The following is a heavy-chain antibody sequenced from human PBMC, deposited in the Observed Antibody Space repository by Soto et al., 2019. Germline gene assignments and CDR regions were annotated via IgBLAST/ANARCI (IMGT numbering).Heavy chain of an antibody. D-gene: IGHD6-6*01. J-gene: IGHJ4*02. CDR2: ISNRGDT. CDR1: GFIVSDTY. V-gene: IGHV3-66*01. Sequence: EVQLVESGGGLVQPGGSLRLSCTASGFIVSDTYVNWVRQAPGKGLEWVSVISNRGDTHYADSVRGRFSLSRDISDNTLHLQMNNLRVEDTAVYYCARAAAARPAAWYWGQGTLVTVSS. CDR3: ARAAAARPAAWY.